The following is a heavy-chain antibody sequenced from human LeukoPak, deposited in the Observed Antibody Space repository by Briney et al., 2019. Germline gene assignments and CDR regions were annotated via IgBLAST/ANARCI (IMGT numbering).Heavy chain of an antibody. CDR3: ARGGIVVVTAIPNAFDI. Sequence: SETLSLTCAVSGGSISSGGYSWSWIRQPPGKGLEWIGYIYHSGSTYYNPSLKSRVTISVDRSKNQSSLKLSSVTAADTAVYYCARGGIVVVTAIPNAFDIWGQGTMVTVSS. CDR2: IYHSGST. V-gene: IGHV4-30-2*01. CDR1: GGSISSGGYS. J-gene: IGHJ3*02. D-gene: IGHD2-21*02.